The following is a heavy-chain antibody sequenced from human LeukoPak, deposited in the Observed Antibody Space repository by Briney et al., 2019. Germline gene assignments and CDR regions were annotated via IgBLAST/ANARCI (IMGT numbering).Heavy chain of an antibody. J-gene: IGHJ6*02. Sequence: GSLRLSCAASGFTFSSYAMSWIRQPPGKGLEWIGYIYYSGSTNYNPSLKSRVTISVDTSKNQFSLKLSSVTAADTAVYYCARGVGEGPRGIVATDYYWYGMDVWGQGTTVTVSS. V-gene: IGHV4-59*01. CDR3: ARGVGEGPRGIVATDYYWYGMDV. D-gene: IGHD5-12*01. CDR1: GFTFSSYA. CDR2: IYYSGST.